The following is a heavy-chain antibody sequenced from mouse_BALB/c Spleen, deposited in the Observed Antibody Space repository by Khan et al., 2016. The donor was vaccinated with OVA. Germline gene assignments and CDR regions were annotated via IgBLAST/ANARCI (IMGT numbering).Heavy chain of an antibody. CDR2: ISSGGSYT. J-gene: IGHJ4*01. CDR3: ASSDGYYGRGAMDY. Sequence: EVELVESGGGLVKPGGSLKLSCAASGFTFSSYAMSWVRQTPEKRLEWVATISSGGSYTYYPDSVKGRFTISRDNAKNTLYLQMSSLRSEDTAMYYCASSDGYYGRGAMDYWGHGTSVTVSS. CDR1: GFTFSSYA. V-gene: IGHV5-9-3*01. D-gene: IGHD2-3*01.